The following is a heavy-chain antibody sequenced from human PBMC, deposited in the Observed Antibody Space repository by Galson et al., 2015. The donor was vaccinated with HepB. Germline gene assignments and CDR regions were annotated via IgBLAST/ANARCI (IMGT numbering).Heavy chain of an antibody. J-gene: IGHJ4*02. D-gene: IGHD2-21*02. Sequence: SLRLSCAASGFTYSNYAMSWVRQAPGKGLEWVSTISGRGGNTYYADSVKGRFTISRDNSRNTLYLQMNSLRVEDTAVYYCARDGYCGGDCLPFVHYYWGQGTLVTVSS. V-gene: IGHV3-23*01. CDR1: GFTYSNYA. CDR3: ARDGYCGGDCLPFVHYY. CDR2: ISGRGGNT.